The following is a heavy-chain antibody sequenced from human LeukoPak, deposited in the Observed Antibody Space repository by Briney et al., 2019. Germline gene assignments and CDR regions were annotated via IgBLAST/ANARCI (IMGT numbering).Heavy chain of an antibody. V-gene: IGHV4-59*08. J-gene: IGHJ3*02. D-gene: IGHD1-26*01. CDR2: IYYSGST. Sequence: SETLSLTCTVSGGSISSYYWSWIRQPSGKGLEWIGYIYYSGSTNYNPSLKSRVTISVDTSKNQFSLKLSSVTAADTAVYYCARRYSGSYFVAFDIWGQGTMVTVSS. CDR1: GGSISSYY. CDR3: ARRYSGSYFVAFDI.